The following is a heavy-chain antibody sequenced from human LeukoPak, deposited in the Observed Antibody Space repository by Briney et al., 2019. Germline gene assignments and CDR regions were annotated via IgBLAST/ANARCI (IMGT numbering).Heavy chain of an antibody. Sequence: ASVKVSCKASGYTFTGYYMHWVRQAPGQGLEWMGWINPNSGDTSYAQKFQGRVTMTRDTSITTAFMELSTLKSDDTAVYYRSTRRGYNFGSDSWGQGTLVTVSS. CDR3: STRRGYNFGSDS. J-gene: IGHJ4*02. D-gene: IGHD5-18*01. CDR1: GYTFTGYY. CDR2: INPNSGDT. V-gene: IGHV1-2*02.